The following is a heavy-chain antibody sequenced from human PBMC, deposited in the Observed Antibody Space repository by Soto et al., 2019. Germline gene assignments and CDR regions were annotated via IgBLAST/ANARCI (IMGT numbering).Heavy chain of an antibody. CDR1: GYTFIRYG. J-gene: IGHJ6*01. CDR2: ISGYNGNT. D-gene: IGHD3-22*01. V-gene: IGHV1-18*01. CDR3: ARVYYDSSGYYYLGGAYNYYGLAV. Sequence: GASVKVSCKASGYTFIRYGISWVRQAPGQGLEWMGWISGYNGNTKYAQKFQGRVTMTTDTSTNTAHMELTSLRFDDTAVYYCARVYYDSSGYYYLGGAYNYYGLAVWGQGTTVTVSS.